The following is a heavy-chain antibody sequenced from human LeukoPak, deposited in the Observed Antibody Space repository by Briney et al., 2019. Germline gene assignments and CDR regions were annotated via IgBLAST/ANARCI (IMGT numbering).Heavy chain of an antibody. J-gene: IGHJ4*02. CDR3: ARGYSALYYYGSGSPDGY. V-gene: IGHV3-30*03. CDR2: ISYDGTIR. CDR1: GLTFSSYG. Sequence: QPGRSLRLSCAASGLTFSSYGMHWVRQAPGKGLEWVAVISYDGTIRNYADSVKGRFTISRDNSKNTLYLQMNSLTAEDTALYYCARGYSALYYYGSGSPDGYWGQGTLVTVSS. D-gene: IGHD3-10*01.